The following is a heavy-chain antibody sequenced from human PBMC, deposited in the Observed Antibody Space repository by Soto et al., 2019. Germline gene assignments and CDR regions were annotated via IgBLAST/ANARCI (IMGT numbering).Heavy chain of an antibody. J-gene: IGHJ5*02. V-gene: IGHV3-23*01. Sequence: GSLRLSCAASGXIVENFCMSWVRQAPGKGLELISSISGSGFKKYYADSVKGRFTISRDNSKSTVYLELNNLSAEYTAVYHFAKNQGVELVPLATVDWFDPWGQGSVGTVSS. CDR3: AKNQGVELVPLATVDWFDP. CDR2: ISGSGFKK. CDR1: GXIVENFC. D-gene: IGHD1-26*01.